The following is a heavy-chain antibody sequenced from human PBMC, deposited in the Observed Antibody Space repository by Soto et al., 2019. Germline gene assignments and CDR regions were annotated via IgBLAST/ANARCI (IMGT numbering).Heavy chain of an antibody. CDR1: GYTFTGYY. V-gene: IGHV1-2*02. J-gene: IGHJ5*02. D-gene: IGHD2-15*01. CDR2: INPNSGGT. CDR3: ARELWVCSGGSCYSNWFDP. Sequence: GASVKVSCKASGYTFTGYYMHWVRQAPGQGLEWMGWINPNSGGTNYAQKFQGRVTMTRDTSISTAYMELNSLRAEDTAVYYCARELWVCSGGSCYSNWFDPWGQGTLVTVSS.